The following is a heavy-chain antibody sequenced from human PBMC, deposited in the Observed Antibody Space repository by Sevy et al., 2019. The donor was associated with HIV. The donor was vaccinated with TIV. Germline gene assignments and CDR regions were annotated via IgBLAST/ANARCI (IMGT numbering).Heavy chain of an antibody. CDR1: GIIFTTSG. Sequence: GGSLRLSCAVSGIIFTTSGMHWVRQAPGKGLEWVALISYDGRNKFYGDSVKGRFTISRDNSKNILYLQMNSLRVEDTAVYYCAKDFTGYNGMDVWGQGTMVTVSS. CDR3: AKDFTGYNGMDV. CDR2: ISYDGRNK. J-gene: IGHJ6*02. V-gene: IGHV3-30*18. D-gene: IGHD3-9*01.